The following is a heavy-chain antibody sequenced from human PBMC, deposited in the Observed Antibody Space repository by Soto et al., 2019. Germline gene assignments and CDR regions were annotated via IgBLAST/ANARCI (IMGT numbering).Heavy chain of an antibody. CDR1: SGSFSAYY. CDR3: ARYSSSWRTFDS. J-gene: IGHJ4*02. CDR2: INYSGST. Sequence: SETLSLTCAVYSGSFSAYYWTWIRQPPGKGLEWIGEINYSGSTNYNPSLKSRVTISLGTSKNQFSLKLSSVTAADTAVYYCARYSSSWRTFDSWGQGTLVTVSS. V-gene: IGHV4-34*01. D-gene: IGHD6-13*01.